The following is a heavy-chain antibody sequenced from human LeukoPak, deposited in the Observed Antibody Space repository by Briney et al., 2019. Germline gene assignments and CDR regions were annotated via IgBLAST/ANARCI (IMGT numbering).Heavy chain of an antibody. Sequence: GGSLRLSCAASGFTFRDYAMYWVWQAPGKGLEWVSGISWDSSSVAYADSVKGRFTISRDNAKNSLYLQMNSLRAEDMALYYCAKDVGGPLADAFDIWGQGTMVTVSS. J-gene: IGHJ3*02. V-gene: IGHV3-9*03. CDR2: ISWDSSSV. CDR3: AKDVGGPLADAFDI. D-gene: IGHD2-15*01. CDR1: GFTFRDYA.